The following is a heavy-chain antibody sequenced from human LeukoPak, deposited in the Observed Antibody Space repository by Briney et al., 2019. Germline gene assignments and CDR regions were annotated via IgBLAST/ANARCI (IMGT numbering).Heavy chain of an antibody. Sequence: GASVKVSCKASGGTFSSYAISWVRRAPGQGLEWMGGIIPIFGTANYAQKFQGRVTITADESTSTAYMELSSLRSEDTAVYYCASYQLLNPYYYYYGMDVWGQGTTVTVSS. D-gene: IGHD2-2*02. CDR3: ASYQLLNPYYYYYGMDV. V-gene: IGHV1-69*13. J-gene: IGHJ6*02. CDR1: GGTFSSYA. CDR2: IIPIFGTA.